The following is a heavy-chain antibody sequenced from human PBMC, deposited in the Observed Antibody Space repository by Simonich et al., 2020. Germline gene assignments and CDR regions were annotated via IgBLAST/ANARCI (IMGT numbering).Heavy chain of an antibody. CDR1: GYTFTGYY. J-gene: IGHJ3*02. D-gene: IGHD6-6*01. V-gene: IGHV1-2*02. Sequence: QVQLVQSGAEVKKPGASVKVSCKASGYTFTGYYMHWVRQAPGQGLEGMGWINPNSGGTNYAQKVQGRVTMTRDTSISTAYMELSRLRSDDTAVYYCARARLYSSSHAFDIWGQGTMVTVSS. CDR2: INPNSGGT. CDR3: ARARLYSSSHAFDI.